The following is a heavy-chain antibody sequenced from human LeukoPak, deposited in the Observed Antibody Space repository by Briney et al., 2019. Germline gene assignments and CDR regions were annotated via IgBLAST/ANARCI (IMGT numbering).Heavy chain of an antibody. CDR3: AGGYAFDV. CDR1: GDSVSNNNYA. CDR2: TYYRSQRHN. J-gene: IGHJ3*01. V-gene: IGHV6-1*01. Sequence: SQTLSLTCAISGDSVSNNNYAWNWIRQSPSRGLEWLGRTYYRSQRHNDYARSVMSRISVDPDTSKNQFSLHLISVAPDDTAVYYCAGGYAFDVWGQGTVVTVSS.